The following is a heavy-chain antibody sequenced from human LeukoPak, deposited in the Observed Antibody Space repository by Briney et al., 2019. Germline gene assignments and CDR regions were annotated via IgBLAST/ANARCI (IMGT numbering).Heavy chain of an antibody. CDR1: GYTFTSYY. D-gene: IGHD2-2*01. Sequence: ASVKVSCKASGYTFTSYYMHWVRQAPGQGLEWMGWINPNSGGTNYAQKFQGRVTMTRDTSISTAYMELSRVRSDDTAVYYCARRFGDTSSSFDYWGQGTLVTVSS. CDR2: INPNSGGT. J-gene: IGHJ4*02. V-gene: IGHV1-2*02. CDR3: ARRFGDTSSSFDY.